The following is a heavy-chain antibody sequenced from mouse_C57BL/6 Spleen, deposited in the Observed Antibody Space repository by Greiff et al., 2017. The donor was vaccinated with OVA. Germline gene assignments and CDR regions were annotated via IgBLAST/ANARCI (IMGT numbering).Heavy chain of an antibody. J-gene: IGHJ3*01. CDR2: IYPGDGDT. CDR1: GYTFTSYW. Sequence: QVQLQQPGTELVKPGASVKLSCKASGYTFTSYWMHWVKQRPGKGLEWIGQIYPGDGDTNYNGKFKGKATLTADKSSSTAYMQLSSLTSEDSAVYFCARGGEWFAYWGQGTLVTVSA. CDR3: ARGGEWFAY. V-gene: IGHV1-80*01.